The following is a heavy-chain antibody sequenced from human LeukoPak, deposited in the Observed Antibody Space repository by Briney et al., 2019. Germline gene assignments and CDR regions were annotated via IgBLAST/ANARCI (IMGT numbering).Heavy chain of an antibody. CDR1: GYTFTSYY. D-gene: IGHD1-26*01. V-gene: IGHV1-46*01. J-gene: IGHJ4*02. CDR2: INPTGGST. Sequence: APVKVSCKASGYTFTSYYMHWVRQAPGQGLEWMGKINPTGGSTSYAQKFQGRVTMTRDTSTTTVYVELNSLRSEDTAVYYCARGVGTYYYFDYWGQGTLVTVSS. CDR3: ARGVGTYYYFDY.